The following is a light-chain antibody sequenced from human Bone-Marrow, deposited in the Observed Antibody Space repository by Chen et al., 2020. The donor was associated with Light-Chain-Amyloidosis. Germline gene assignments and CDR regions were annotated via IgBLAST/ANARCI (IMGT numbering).Light chain of an antibody. Sequence: SYVLTQPSSVSVAPGQKATTACGGNNIGSTSVHWYQQTPGQAPLRVVYDDSDRPSGIPERLSGSNSGNTATLTISRVEAGDEADYYCQVWDRSSDRPVFGGGTKLTVL. CDR2: DDS. CDR3: QVWDRSSDRPV. J-gene: IGLJ3*02. CDR1: NIGSTS. V-gene: IGLV3-21*02.